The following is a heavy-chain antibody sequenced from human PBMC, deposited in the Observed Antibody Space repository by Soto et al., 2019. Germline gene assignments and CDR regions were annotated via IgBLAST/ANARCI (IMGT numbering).Heavy chain of an antibody. CDR2: FDPEDGET. Sequence: ASVKVSCKVSGYTLTELSMHWVRQAPGKGLEWMGGFDPEDGETIYAQKFQGRVTMTEDTSTDTAYMGLSSLRSEDTAVYYCATKSLRITIFGVVTAFYYGMDVWGQGTTVTVSS. CDR3: ATKSLRITIFGVVTAFYYGMDV. J-gene: IGHJ6*02. CDR1: GYTLTELS. V-gene: IGHV1-24*01. D-gene: IGHD3-3*01.